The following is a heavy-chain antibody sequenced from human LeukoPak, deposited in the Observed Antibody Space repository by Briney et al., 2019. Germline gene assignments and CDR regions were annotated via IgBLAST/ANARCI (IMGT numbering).Heavy chain of an antibody. CDR1: GYSFTSYW. CDR3: ARLDDFWSGYSNFDY. V-gene: IGHV5-51*01. J-gene: IGHJ4*02. Sequence: GESLKISCKGSGYSFTSYWIGWVRQMPGKGREWMGIIYPGDSDTRYSPSFQGQVTIPADKSISTAYLQWSSLKASDTAMYYCARLDDFWSGYSNFDYWGQGTLVTVSS. CDR2: IYPGDSDT. D-gene: IGHD3-3*01.